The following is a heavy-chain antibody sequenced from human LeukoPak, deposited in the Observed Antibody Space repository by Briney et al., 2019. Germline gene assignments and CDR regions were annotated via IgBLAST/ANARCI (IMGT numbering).Heavy chain of an antibody. CDR3: ARDRSGSTSPFDP. J-gene: IGHJ5*02. Sequence: SVKVSCKASGGTFSSYAISWVRQAPGQGLEWMGGIIPIFGTANYAQKFQGRVTITADESTSTAYMELSSLRSEDTAVYYCARDRSGSTSPFDPWGQGTLVTVSS. D-gene: IGHD2-2*01. CDR1: GGTFSSYA. CDR2: IIPIFGTA. V-gene: IGHV1-69*13.